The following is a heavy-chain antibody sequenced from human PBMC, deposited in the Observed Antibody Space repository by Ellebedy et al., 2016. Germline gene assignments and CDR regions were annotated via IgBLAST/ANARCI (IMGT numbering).Heavy chain of an antibody. Sequence: GESLKISXVASGFTFSTFFMSWVRQDPGGGLEWFSTISGDGDTTFSADSVKGRFTISRDNSRYTSYLQMNRLRAEDTAVYYCRQGHYANYWGQGTLVTVSS. V-gene: IGHV3-23*01. CDR2: ISGDGDTT. CDR3: RQGHYANY. D-gene: IGHD4-17*01. CDR1: GFTFSTFF. J-gene: IGHJ4*02.